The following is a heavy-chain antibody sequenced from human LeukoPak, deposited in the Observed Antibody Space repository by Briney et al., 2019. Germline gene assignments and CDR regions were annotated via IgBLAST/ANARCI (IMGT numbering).Heavy chain of an antibody. CDR2: ISSSGSTI. Sequence: GGSLRLSCAASGFTFSDYYMSWIRQAPGKVLEWVSYISSSGSTIYYADSVKGRFTISRDNAKNSLYLQMNSLRAEDTAVYYCARDSDYDFWSGYLTRHAFDIWGQGTMVTVSS. CDR3: ARDSDYDFWSGYLTRHAFDI. V-gene: IGHV3-11*04. J-gene: IGHJ3*02. CDR1: GFTFSDYY. D-gene: IGHD3-3*01.